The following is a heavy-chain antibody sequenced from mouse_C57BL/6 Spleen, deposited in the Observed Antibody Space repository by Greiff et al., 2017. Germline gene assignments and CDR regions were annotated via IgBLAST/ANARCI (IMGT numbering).Heavy chain of an antibody. CDR3: ARQDTTVVGYWYFDV. V-gene: IGHV5-9*01. J-gene: IGHJ1*03. Sequence: EVKVVESGGGLVKPGGSLKLSCAASGFTFSSYTMSWVRQTPEKRLEWVATISGGGGNTYYPDSVKGRFTISRDNAKNTLYLQMSSLRSEDTALYYCARQDTTVVGYWYFDVWGTGTTVTVSS. CDR1: GFTFSSYT. CDR2: ISGGGGNT. D-gene: IGHD1-1*01.